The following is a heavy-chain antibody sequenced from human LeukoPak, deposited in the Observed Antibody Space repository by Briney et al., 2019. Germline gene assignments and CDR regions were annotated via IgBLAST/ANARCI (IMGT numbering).Heavy chain of an antibody. CDR2: IWYDGSNK. J-gene: IGHJ4*02. D-gene: IGHD2-2*01. Sequence: GGSLRLSCAASGFTFSSYSMNWVRQAPGKGLEWVAVIWYDGSNKYYADSVKGRFTISRDNSKNTLYLQMNSLRADDTAVYYCASRSPALDYWGQGTLVTVSS. V-gene: IGHV3-33*08. CDR1: GFTFSSYS. CDR3: ASRSPALDY.